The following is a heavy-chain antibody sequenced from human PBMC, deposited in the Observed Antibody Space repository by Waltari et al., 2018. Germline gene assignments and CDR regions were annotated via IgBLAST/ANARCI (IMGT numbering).Heavy chain of an antibody. Sequence: EVQLLESGGGLVQPGGSLRLSCAASGFTFSCYAMSWVRQAPGKGLEWVSVIYSGGSTYYADSVKGRFTISRDNSKNTLYLQMNSLRAEDTAVYYCAKSSRDYWGQGTLVTVSS. CDR3: AKSSRDY. V-gene: IGHV3-23*03. CDR1: GFTFSCYA. CDR2: IYSGGST. J-gene: IGHJ4*02.